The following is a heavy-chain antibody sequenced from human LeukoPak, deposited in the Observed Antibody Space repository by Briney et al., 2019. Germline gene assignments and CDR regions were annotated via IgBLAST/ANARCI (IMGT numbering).Heavy chain of an antibody. V-gene: IGHV3-48*02. CDR3: ARERVMYYYGAGSPDY. D-gene: IGHD3-10*01. CDR2: VSSGSSTI. Sequence: GGSLRLSCAASGFTFSSYSMNWVRQAPGKGLEWVSFVSSGSSTIHYADSVRIRFTVSRDNAKNSLYLQMNSLRNEDTAVYYCARERVMYYYGAGSPDYWGQGTLVTVSS. J-gene: IGHJ4*02. CDR1: GFTFSSYS.